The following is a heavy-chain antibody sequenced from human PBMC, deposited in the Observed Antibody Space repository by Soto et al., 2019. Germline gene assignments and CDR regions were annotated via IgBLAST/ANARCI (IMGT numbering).Heavy chain of an antibody. D-gene: IGHD3-16*01. CDR1: GFTFNSYD. CDR2: IGVSGTST. V-gene: IGHV3-23*01. J-gene: IGHJ4*02. CDR3: AKVSWSGGITNS. Sequence: EVQLLESGGGLVQPGESLRLSCAASGFTFNSYDMSWVRQAPGKGLEWVSGIGVSGTSTFYADSVKGRFTISRDDSKNTLFLQMNCLRADDTAGYYCAKVSWSGGITNSWGRGTLVTVSS.